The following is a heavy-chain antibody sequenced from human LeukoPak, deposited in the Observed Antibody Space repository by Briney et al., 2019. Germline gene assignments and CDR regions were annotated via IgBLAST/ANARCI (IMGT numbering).Heavy chain of an antibody. CDR3: ARQGIYDSSGYYYY. V-gene: IGHV4-34*01. Sequence: SETLSLTCAVYGGSFSGYYWSWIRQPPGKGLEWIGEINHSGSTNYNPSLKSRVTISVDTSKNQFSLKLSSVTAADTAVYYCARQGIYDSSGYYYYWGQGTLVTVSS. D-gene: IGHD3-22*01. CDR1: GGSFSGYY. CDR2: INHSGST. J-gene: IGHJ4*02.